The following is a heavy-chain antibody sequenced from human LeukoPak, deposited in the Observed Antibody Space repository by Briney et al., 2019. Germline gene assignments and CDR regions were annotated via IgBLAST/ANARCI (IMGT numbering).Heavy chain of an antibody. V-gene: IGHV4-34*01. CDR3: AVGYYFDY. J-gene: IGHJ4*02. CDR1: GGSFSGYY. Sequence: SETLSLTCAVYGGSFSGYYWSWIRQPPGKGLEWIGEINHSGSTNYNPSLKSRVTISVDTSKNQFSLKLSSVTAADAAVYYCAVGYYFDYWGQGTLVTVSS. CDR2: INHSGST. D-gene: IGHD1-26*01.